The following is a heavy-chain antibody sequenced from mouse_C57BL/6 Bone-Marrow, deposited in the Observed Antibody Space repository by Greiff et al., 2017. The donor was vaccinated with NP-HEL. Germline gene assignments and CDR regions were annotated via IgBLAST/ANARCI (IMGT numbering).Heavy chain of an antibody. CDR2: IYPRSGNT. V-gene: IGHV1-81*01. CDR1: GYTFTSYG. J-gene: IGHJ1*03. D-gene: IGHD1-1*01. Sequence: VQLQQSGAELARPGASVKLSCKASGYTFTSYGISWVKQRTGQGLAWIGEIYPRSGNTYYNEKFKGKATLTADKSSSTAYMELRSLTSEDAAVYCCEGFITTVVGNWYFDVWGTGTTVTVSS. CDR3: EGFITTVVGNWYFDV.